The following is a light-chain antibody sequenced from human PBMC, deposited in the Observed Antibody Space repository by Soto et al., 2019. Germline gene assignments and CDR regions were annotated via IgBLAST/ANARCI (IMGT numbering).Light chain of an antibody. CDR3: QQRSNWPPIT. J-gene: IGKJ5*01. Sequence: EIVLTQSPATLSLSPGERATIYCRASQSVSSYLAWYQQKPGKAPRLLIYDASNRATGIPARFSGSGSGTDFTLTFSSLEPEDFAVYYCQQRSNWPPITFGQGTRLEIK. CDR1: QSVSSY. CDR2: DAS. V-gene: IGKV3-11*01.